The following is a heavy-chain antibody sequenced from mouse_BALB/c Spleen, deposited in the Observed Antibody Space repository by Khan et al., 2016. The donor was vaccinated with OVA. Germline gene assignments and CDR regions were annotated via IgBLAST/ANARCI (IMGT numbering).Heavy chain of an antibody. J-gene: IGHJ4*01. CDR2: YAPGSGST. CDR3: ARTNYCGSRLDAMDY. Sequence: DLVKPGASVKLSCKASGYTFTSYWINWLKQRSRQGLEWLGRYAPGSGSTYYNAIFKSKVTLTVDTSSSPAYIQLSSLSSEDSAVYFCARTNYCGSRLDAMDYWGQGTSVTVSS. V-gene: IGHV1S41*01. CDR1: GYTFTSYW. D-gene: IGHD1-1*01.